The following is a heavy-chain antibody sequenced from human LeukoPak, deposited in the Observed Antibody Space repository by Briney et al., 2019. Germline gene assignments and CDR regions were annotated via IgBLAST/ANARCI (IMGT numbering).Heavy chain of an antibody. CDR2: ISAYNGNT. Sequence: ASVKVSCNASGYTFTSYGIRWVGQASGQGLEWMGWISAYNGNTNYAQKLQGRVTMTTDTSTSTAYMELRSLRSDDTAVYYCARRYSSSGKFDPWGQGTLVTVSS. J-gene: IGHJ5*02. CDR1: GYTFTSYG. V-gene: IGHV1-18*01. CDR3: ARRYSSSGKFDP. D-gene: IGHD6-13*01.